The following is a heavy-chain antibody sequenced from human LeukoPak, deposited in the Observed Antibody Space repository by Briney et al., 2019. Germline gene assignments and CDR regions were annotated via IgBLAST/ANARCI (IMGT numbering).Heavy chain of an antibody. J-gene: IGHJ5*02. CDR2: ISAYNGNT. D-gene: IGHD5-12*01. Sequence: ASVKVSCKASGYTFTSYGISWVRQAPGQGLEWMGWISAYNGNTNYAQKLQGRVTMTTDTSTSTAYMELRSRRTDDSAVYNCARDAWYSGYEAELVLGWFDPWGQGTLVTVSS. CDR1: GYTFTSYG. CDR3: ARDAWYSGYEAELVLGWFDP. V-gene: IGHV1-18*04.